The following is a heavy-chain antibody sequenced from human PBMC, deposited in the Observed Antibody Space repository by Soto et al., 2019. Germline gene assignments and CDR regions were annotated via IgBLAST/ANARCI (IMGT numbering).Heavy chain of an antibody. D-gene: IGHD1-1*01. CDR3: ARGMDNSKGGW. CDR2: IYYSGGT. V-gene: IGHV4-61*01. J-gene: IGHJ4*02. Sequence: SDTRPLTCPVSGYSVSSEHTHWSWIRQPPGKGLEWIGYIYYSGGTNYNPSLKSRVIISMDTSKNQFSLKLNSVTAADTAVYYCARGMDNSKGGWWGQGTLVTVS. CDR1: GYSVSSEHTH.